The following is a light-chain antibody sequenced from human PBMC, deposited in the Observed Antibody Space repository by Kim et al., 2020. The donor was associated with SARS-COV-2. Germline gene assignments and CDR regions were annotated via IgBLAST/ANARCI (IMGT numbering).Light chain of an antibody. J-gene: IGKJ2*01. V-gene: IGKV1-5*03. CDR3: QHYSRFPYT. CDR1: QSITYY. CDR2: RAS. Sequence: SASVGDTITITCRASQSITYYLAWYQQKPGRAPNLLIYRASTLESGVPSRFSGSGSGTEFTLTMTSLQPDDFATYYCQHYSRFPYTFGQGTKLEI.